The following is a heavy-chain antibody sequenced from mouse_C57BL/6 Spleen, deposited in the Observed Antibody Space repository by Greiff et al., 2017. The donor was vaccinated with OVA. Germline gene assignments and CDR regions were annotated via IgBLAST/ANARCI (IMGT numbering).Heavy chain of an antibody. V-gene: IGHV1-80*01. J-gene: IGHJ3*01. CDR2: IYPGDGDT. CDR1: GYAFSSYW. Sequence: VHLVESGAELVKPGASVKISCKASGYAFSSYWMNWVKQRPGKGLEWIGQIYPGDGDTNYNGKFKGKATLTADKSSSTAYMQLSSLTSEDSAVYFCARRANWDSLWFAYWGQWTLVTVSA. D-gene: IGHD4-1*01. CDR3: ARRANWDSLWFAY.